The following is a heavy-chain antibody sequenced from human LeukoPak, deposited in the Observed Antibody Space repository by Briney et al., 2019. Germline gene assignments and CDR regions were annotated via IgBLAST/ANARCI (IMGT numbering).Heavy chain of an antibody. CDR2: IRNDGSNN. Sequence: GGSLRLSCAASGFTFSHHGMHWVRQAPGKGLEWVAFIRNDGSNNYYADSVKGRFTISRDNSKNTLYLQMNSLRAEDTAVYYCARDIDNGDYVVYWGQGTLVTVSS. V-gene: IGHV3-30*02. CDR1: GFTFSHHG. J-gene: IGHJ4*02. CDR3: ARDIDNGDYVVY. D-gene: IGHD4-17*01.